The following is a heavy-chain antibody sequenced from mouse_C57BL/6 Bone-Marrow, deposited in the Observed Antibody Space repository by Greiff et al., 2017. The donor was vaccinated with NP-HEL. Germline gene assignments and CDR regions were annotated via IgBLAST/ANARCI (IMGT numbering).Heavy chain of an antibody. Sequence: ESGPGLVKPSQSLSLTCSVTGYSITSGYYWNWIRQFPGNKLEWMGYISYDGSNNYNPSLKNRISITRDTSKNQFFLKLNSVTTEDTATYYCVTDGYYDYWGQGTTLTVSS. J-gene: IGHJ2*01. V-gene: IGHV3-6*01. CDR2: ISYDGSN. CDR3: VTDGYYDY. CDR1: GYSITSGYY. D-gene: IGHD2-3*01.